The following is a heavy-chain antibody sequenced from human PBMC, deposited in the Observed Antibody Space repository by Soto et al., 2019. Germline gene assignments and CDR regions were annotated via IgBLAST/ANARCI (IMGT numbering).Heavy chain of an antibody. V-gene: IGHV1-69*01. CDR3: ARTGDIVVVGDFYYGMDV. Sequence: QVQLVQSGAEVKIPGSSVKVSCTASGGTFDTYALSWVRQAPGQGLEWLGGIIPIFTKPTYARKFQGRITITADESTTTVYLDLSSLTSDDTAVYYCARTGDIVVVGDFYYGMDVWGQGTTVIVSS. D-gene: IGHD2-2*01. CDR1: GGTFDTYA. CDR2: IIPIFTKP. J-gene: IGHJ6*02.